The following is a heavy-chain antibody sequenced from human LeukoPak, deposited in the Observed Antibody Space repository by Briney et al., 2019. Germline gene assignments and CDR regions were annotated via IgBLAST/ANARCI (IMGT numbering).Heavy chain of an antibody. CDR2: IRYDGSNK. J-gene: IGHJ4*02. V-gene: IGHV3-30*02. D-gene: IGHD5-12*01. CDR1: GFTFSSYG. CDR3: AKDEYSGYDSEVDY. Sequence: GGSLRLSCAASGFTFSSYGMHWVRQAPGKGLEWVAFIRYDGSNKYYADSVKGRFTISRDNSKNTLFLQMNSLRGEDTAVYYCAKDEYSGYDSEVDYWGQGTLVTVSS.